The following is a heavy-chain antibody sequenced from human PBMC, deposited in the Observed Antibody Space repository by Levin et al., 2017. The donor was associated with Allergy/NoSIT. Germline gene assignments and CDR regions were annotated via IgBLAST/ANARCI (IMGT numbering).Heavy chain of an antibody. J-gene: IGHJ4*02. Sequence: GESLKISCAASGLPFGTSWMSWVRQAAGKGLEWVAMINPDGSDKYYVDSVKGRFTISRGNADKSLYLQMNSLRVEDTAVYYCSGGGGSGIDYWGQGTLVSVSS. V-gene: IGHV3-7*01. CDR3: SGGGGSGIDY. CDR2: INPDGSDK. CDR1: GLPFGTSW. D-gene: IGHD3-10*01.